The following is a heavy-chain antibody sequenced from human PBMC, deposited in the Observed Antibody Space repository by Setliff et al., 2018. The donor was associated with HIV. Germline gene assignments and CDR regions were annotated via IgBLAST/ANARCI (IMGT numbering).Heavy chain of an antibody. CDR3: ARDMMRWLVMVPGATWGYFDS. CDR2: ISQSGST. V-gene: IGHV4-34*01. J-gene: IGHJ4*02. D-gene: IGHD3-16*01. CDR1: GGSFSGYY. Sequence: PSETLSLTCAVYGGSFSGYYWTWIRQPPGMGLEWIGEISQSGSTNYNASLKSRVTMSVDASQRQFSLNLTSVTAADTAVYFCARDMMRWLVMVPGATWGYFDSWGQGALVTVSS.